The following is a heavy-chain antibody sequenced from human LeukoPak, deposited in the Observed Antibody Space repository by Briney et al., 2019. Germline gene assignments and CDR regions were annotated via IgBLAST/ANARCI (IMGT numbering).Heavy chain of an antibody. V-gene: IGHV3-23*01. Sequence: GGSLRLSCAASGFTFSSYAMSWVRQAPGKGLEWVSAISGSGGSTYYADSVKGRLTISRDNSKNTLYLQMNSLRAEDTAVYYCAREVYCGGDCYSIDYWGQGTLVTVSS. CDR3: AREVYCGGDCYSIDY. CDR1: GFTFSSYA. CDR2: ISGSGGST. J-gene: IGHJ4*02. D-gene: IGHD2-21*02.